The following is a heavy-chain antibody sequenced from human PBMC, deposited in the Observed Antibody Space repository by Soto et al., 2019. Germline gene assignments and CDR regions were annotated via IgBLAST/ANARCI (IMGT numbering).Heavy chain of an antibody. V-gene: IGHV1-69*01. Sequence: QVQLLQSGAGVKKPGSSVKVSCKASGGTFSSYAISWVRQAPGQGLEGLGGIIPIFGTANYAQKFQGRVTITADESTSTAYMELSSLRSEDTAVYYCARDSVWTGTTNWFDPWGQGTLVTVSS. CDR1: GGTFSSYA. CDR2: IIPIFGTA. D-gene: IGHD1-1*01. CDR3: ARDSVWTGTTNWFDP. J-gene: IGHJ5*02.